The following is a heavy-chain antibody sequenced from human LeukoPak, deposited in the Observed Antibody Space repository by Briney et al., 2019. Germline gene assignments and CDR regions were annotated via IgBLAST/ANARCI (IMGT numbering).Heavy chain of an antibody. V-gene: IGHV4-34*01. CDR2: INHSGST. CDR1: GGSFSGYY. D-gene: IGHD3-10*01. CDR3: ARRGRYYYAL. J-gene: IGHJ4*02. Sequence: SETLSLTCAVYGGSFSGYYWSWIRQPPGKGLEWIGEINHSGSTNYNPSLKSRVTISVDTSKNQFSLKLSSVTAADTAVYYCARRGRYYYALWGQGTLVTVSS.